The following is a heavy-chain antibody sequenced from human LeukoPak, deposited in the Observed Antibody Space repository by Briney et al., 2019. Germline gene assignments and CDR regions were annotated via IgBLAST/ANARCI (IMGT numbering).Heavy chain of an antibody. J-gene: IGHJ6*02. D-gene: IGHD1-26*01. CDR3: ASPPAGLPDTELLGNYYYGMDV. V-gene: IGHV3-11*01. CDR1: GFTFSDYY. CDR2: ISSSGSTI. Sequence: GGSLRLSCAASGFTFSDYYMSWIRQAPGKGLEWVSYISSSGSTIYYADSVKGRFTISRDNAKNSLYLQMNSLRAEDTAVYYCASPPAGLPDTELLGNYYYGMDVWGQGTTVTVSS.